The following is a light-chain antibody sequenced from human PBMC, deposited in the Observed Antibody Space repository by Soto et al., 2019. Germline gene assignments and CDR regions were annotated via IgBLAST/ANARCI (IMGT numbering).Light chain of an antibody. CDR3: VAWDDNLSARV. CDR1: GSDVGDSSH. V-gene: IGLV2-11*01. Sequence: QSALTQPRSVSGSPGQSVTISCTATGSDVGDSSHVSWYQLHPGKAPKLMIYEVNNRPSGVPDRFSGSKSGSTASLTISGLQAEDEAEYYCVAWDDNLSARVFGGGTKLTVL. J-gene: IGLJ3*02. CDR2: EVN.